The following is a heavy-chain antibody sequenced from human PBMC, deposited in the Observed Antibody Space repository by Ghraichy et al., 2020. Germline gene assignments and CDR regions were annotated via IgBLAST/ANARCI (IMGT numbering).Heavy chain of an antibody. V-gene: IGHV1-3*01. CDR2: INVANGNT. J-gene: IGHJ4*02. Sequence: ASVKVSCKASGYTFTTYAMHWMRQAPGHSLEWMGWINVANGNTKYSQNFQGRLTLTSDTSVSTAYMDLTSLRFEDTAVYYCARVLGSVTGTAEDHWGQGTLVTVSS. CDR3: ARVLGSVTGTAEDH. CDR1: GYTFTTYA. D-gene: IGHD1-7*01.